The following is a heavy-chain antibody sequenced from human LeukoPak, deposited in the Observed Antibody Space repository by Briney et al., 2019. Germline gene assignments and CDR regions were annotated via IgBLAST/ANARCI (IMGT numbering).Heavy chain of an antibody. CDR2: ISWNSGSI. D-gene: IGHD3-9*01. CDR3: ARDIDRYGMDV. J-gene: IGHJ6*02. CDR1: GFTFDDYA. V-gene: IGHV3-9*01. Sequence: GGSLRLSCAASGFTFDDYAMHWVRQAPGKGLEWVSGISWNSGSIGYADSVKGRFTISRDNAKNSLYLQMTSLRAEDTAVYYCARDIDRYGMDVWGQGTTVTVSS.